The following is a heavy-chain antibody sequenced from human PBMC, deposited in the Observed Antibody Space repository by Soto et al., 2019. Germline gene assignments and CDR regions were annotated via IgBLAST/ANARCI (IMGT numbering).Heavy chain of an antibody. CDR3: ATGTPSTSDRMGSRTLCYIPLD. Sequence: QVQLVQSGAEVRKPGSSVKVSCKTSGDSFSTDTFTWVRQAPGQGLEWMGGILPMFRTTNYAQQFQGRVTITADESTSTVYMELRSLRSEDTAIYFCATGTPSTSDRMGSRTLCYIPLDWGQGTLVAVSS. V-gene: IGHV1-69*01. J-gene: IGHJ4*02. CDR1: GDSFSTDT. D-gene: IGHD2-2*01. CDR2: ILPMFRTT.